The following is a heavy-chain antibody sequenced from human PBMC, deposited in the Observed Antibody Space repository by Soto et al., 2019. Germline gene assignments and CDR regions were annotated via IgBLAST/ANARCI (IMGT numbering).Heavy chain of an antibody. D-gene: IGHD5-12*01. J-gene: IGHJ6*03. CDR3: ASNSGYDFYYYYYMDV. CDR1: GYTFTSYD. CDR2: MNPNSGNT. Sequence: QVQLVQSGAEVKKPGASVKVSCKASGYTFTSYDINWVRQATGQGLEWVGWMNPNSGNTGYAQKFQGRVTLTRNTSISTAYMELSSLRSEDTAVYYCASNSGYDFYYYYYMDVWGKGTTVTVSS. V-gene: IGHV1-8*01.